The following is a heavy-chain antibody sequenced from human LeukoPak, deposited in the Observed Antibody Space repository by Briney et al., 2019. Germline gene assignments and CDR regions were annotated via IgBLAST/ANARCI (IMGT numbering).Heavy chain of an antibody. CDR3: ARDQNYYDSSALGY. D-gene: IGHD3-22*01. V-gene: IGHV3-11*04. J-gene: IGHJ4*02. CDR1: GFTFSDYY. CDR2: ISSRGSTI. Sequence: GGSLRLSCAASGFTFSDYYMSWIRQAPGKGLEWVSYISSRGSTIYYADSVKGRFTISRDNAKNSLYLQMNSLRAEDTAVYYCARDQNYYDSSALGYWGQGTLVTVSS.